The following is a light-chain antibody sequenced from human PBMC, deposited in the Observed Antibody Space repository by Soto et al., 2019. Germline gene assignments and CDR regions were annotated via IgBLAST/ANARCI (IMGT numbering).Light chain of an antibody. V-gene: IGKV3-20*01. Sequence: EIVLTQSPGPLSLSPGERATLSCRASQSVSSTYLAWYQQKPGQPPRLLIYGASSRATGIPDRFSGSGSGTDFTRTISRLEPEDFAVYYCQQYDTSQRTFGQGTKVEIK. J-gene: IGKJ1*01. CDR1: QSVSSTY. CDR2: GAS. CDR3: QQYDTSQRT.